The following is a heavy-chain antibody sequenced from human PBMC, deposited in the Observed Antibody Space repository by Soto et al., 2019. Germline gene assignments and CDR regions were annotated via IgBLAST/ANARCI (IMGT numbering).Heavy chain of an antibody. V-gene: IGHV3-23*01. CDR3: AKGGLEVDIVATISDLDY. J-gene: IGHJ4*02. D-gene: IGHD5-12*01. CDR2: ISGSGGST. Sequence: PGGSLRLSCAASGFTFSSYAMSWVRQAPGKGLEWVSAISGSGGSTYYADSVKGRFTISRDNSKNTLYLQMNSLRAEDTAVYYCAKGGLEVDIVATISDLDYWGQGTLVTVS. CDR1: GFTFSSYA.